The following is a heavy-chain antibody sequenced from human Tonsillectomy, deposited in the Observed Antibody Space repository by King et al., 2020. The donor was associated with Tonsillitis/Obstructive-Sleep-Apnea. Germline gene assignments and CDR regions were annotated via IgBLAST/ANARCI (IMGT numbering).Heavy chain of an antibody. J-gene: IGHJ6*03. Sequence: VQLVESGGGLVQPGRSLRLSCAASGFTFDDYAMHWVRQAPGKGLEWVSGISWNSGSIGYADSVKGRFTISRDNAKNSLYLQMNSLRAEDTALYYCAKDLGPEEGYYYYMDVWGKGTTVTVSS. CDR3: AKDLGPEEGYYYYMDV. CDR1: GFTFDDYA. V-gene: IGHV3-9*01. CDR2: ISWNSGSI. D-gene: IGHD1-14*01.